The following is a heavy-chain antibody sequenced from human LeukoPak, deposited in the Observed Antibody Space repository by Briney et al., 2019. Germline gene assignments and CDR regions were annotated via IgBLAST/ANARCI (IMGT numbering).Heavy chain of an antibody. J-gene: IGHJ4*02. CDR1: GYTLTELS. Sequence: VASVKVSCKVSGYTLTELSMHWVRQAPGKGLEWMGGFDPEDGETIYAQKFQGRVTMTEDTSTDTAYMELSSLRSEDTAVYCCATDDGTAMGNHFDYWGQGTLVTVSS. V-gene: IGHV1-24*01. CDR2: FDPEDGET. D-gene: IGHD5-18*01. CDR3: ATDDGTAMGNHFDY.